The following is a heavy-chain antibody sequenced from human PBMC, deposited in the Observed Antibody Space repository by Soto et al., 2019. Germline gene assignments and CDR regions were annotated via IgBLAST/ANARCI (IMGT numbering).Heavy chain of an antibody. J-gene: IGHJ6*02. CDR1: GGSFSGYY. CDR3: ARVWLYNYYYYYGMDV. CDR2: VTDRGNT. Sequence: QVQLQQWGAGLLKPSETLSLTCAVYGGSFSGYYWSWIRQPPGKGLEWIGVVTDRGNTNYNPAPESRVTSTGDTSKNEISLRLKSVTAADTAVYSCARVWLYNYYYYYGMDVWGQGTTVTVSS. D-gene: IGHD5-12*01. V-gene: IGHV4-34*01.